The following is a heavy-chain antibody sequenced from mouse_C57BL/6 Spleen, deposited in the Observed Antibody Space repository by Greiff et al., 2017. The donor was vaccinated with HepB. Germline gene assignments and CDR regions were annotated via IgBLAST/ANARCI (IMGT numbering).Heavy chain of an antibody. CDR1: GFTFSSYA. V-gene: IGHV5-9-1*02. D-gene: IGHD1-1*01. J-gene: IGHJ1*03. CDR3: TRGGGISSYGYFDV. Sequence: DVHLVESGEGLVKPGGSLKLSCAASGFTFSSYAMSWVRQTPEKRLEWVAYISSGGDYIYYADTVKGRFTISRDNARNTLYLQMSSLKSEDTAMYYCTRGGGISSYGYFDVGGTGTTVTVSS. CDR2: ISSGGDYI.